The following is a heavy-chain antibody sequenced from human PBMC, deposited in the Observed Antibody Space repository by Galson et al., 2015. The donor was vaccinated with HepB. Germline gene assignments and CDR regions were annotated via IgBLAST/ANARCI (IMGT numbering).Heavy chain of an antibody. CDR1: GYSFTSYW. D-gene: IGHD5-18*01. Sequence: QSGAEVKKPGESLRISCRGSGYSFTSYWISWVRQMPGKGLEWMGRIDPSDSYTNYSPSFQGHVTMSADKSISTAYLQWSSLKASDTAMYYCASFGDTAMVTFVFWGQGTLVTVSS. V-gene: IGHV5-10-1*01. J-gene: IGHJ4*02. CDR2: IDPSDSYT. CDR3: ASFGDTAMVTFVF.